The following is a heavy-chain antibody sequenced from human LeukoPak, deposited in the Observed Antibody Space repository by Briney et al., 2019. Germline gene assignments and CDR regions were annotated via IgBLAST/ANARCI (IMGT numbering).Heavy chain of an antibody. Sequence: PSETLSLTCTVSGGSISSSSYYWGWIRQPPGKGLEWVSYISSSSSTIYYADSVKGRFTISRDNAKNSLYLQMNSLRAEDTAVYYCARDLGFDYWGQGTLVTVSS. V-gene: IGHV3-48*01. J-gene: IGHJ4*02. CDR3: ARDLGFDY. CDR2: ISSSSSTI. CDR1: GGSISSSS. D-gene: IGHD3-16*01.